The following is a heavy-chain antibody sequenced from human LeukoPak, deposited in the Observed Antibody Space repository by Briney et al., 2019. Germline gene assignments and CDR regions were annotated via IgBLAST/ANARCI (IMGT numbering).Heavy chain of an antibody. CDR1: GYTFTSYG. Sequence: GASVKVSFKASGYTFTSYGISWVRQAHGQGLEWMEWISAYNGNTNYVQKLQGRVTMTTDKSTSTAYMEPRSLRSDDTAVYYCARDLFLPTALREYSSSSAPKIPFDYWGQGTLVTGAS. J-gene: IGHJ4*02. V-gene: IGHV1-18*01. CDR2: ISAYNGNT. D-gene: IGHD6-6*01. CDR3: ARDLFLPTALREYSSSSAPKIPFDY.